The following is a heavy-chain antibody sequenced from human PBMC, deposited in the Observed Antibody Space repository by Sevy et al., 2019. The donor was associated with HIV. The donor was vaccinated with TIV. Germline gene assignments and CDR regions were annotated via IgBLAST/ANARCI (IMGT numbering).Heavy chain of an antibody. V-gene: IGHV3-21*01. CDR2: ISGLSNYK. J-gene: IGHJ3*02. D-gene: IGHD4-17*01. CDR3: ARRGPSTVHEAFDI. CDR1: GFTFTDFY. Sequence: GGSLRLSCAASGFTFTDFYLNWVRQAPGKGLEWVSSISGLSNYKFYADSMKGRFTISRDNAENSIYLQMNSLRAEDTAVYFCARRGPSTVHEAFDIWGQGTMVTVSS.